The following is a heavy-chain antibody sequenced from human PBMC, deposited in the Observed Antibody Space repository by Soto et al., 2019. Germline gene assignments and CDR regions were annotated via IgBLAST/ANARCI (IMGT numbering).Heavy chain of an antibody. Sequence: GESLKISCTASGFTFNNKWMHWVRQAPGKGLVWLSRIDGAAATTNYADSVKGRFTISRDNAKNIVFLHVNGLTDEDTAVYYCARGGAMGVDYWGQGTLVTVSS. J-gene: IGHJ4*02. CDR3: ARGGAMGVDY. D-gene: IGHD1-26*01. V-gene: IGHV3-74*01. CDR2: IDGAAATT. CDR1: GFTFNNKW.